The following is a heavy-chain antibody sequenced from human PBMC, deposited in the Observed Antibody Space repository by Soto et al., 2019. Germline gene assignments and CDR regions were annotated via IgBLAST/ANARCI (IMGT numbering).Heavy chain of an antibody. Sequence: ASVKVSCKTSGYTFINFGIGWVRQAPGQGLEWMGWISPFNGHTHYAQKFQGGVSLTTDTSTSTAFLELRSLTYDDTAVYYCAREPPRATAGLNYFDPWGQGTLVTVSS. D-gene: IGHD6-13*01. V-gene: IGHV1-18*01. CDR3: AREPPRATAGLNYFDP. J-gene: IGHJ5*02. CDR2: ISPFNGHT. CDR1: GYTFINFG.